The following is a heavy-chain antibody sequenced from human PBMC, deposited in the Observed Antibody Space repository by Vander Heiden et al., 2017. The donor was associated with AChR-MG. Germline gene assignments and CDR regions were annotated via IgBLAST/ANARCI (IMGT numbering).Heavy chain of an antibody. V-gene: IGHV1-69*01. J-gene: IGHJ5*02. CDR3: ARASPTYSSSWYGVATP. CDR2: IIPIFGTA. Sequence: QVQLVQSGAEVKKPGSSVKVSCKASGGTFSSYAISWVRQAPGQGLEWMGGIIPIFGTANYAQKFQGRVTITADESTSTAYMELSSLRSEDTAVYYCARASPTYSSSWYGVATPWGQGTLVTVSS. D-gene: IGHD6-13*01. CDR1: GGTFSSYA.